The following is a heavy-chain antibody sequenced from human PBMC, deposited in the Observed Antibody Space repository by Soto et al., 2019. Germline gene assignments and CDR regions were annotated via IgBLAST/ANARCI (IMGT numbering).Heavy chain of an antibody. CDR2: IYHSGNT. Sequence: QVQLQESGPGLVKPSQTLSLTCTVSRGSIRSGAYYWSWIRQHPGKGLEWLGYIYHSGNTYYNPSLKSRVTMSVDTSKMQFSLKLSAVTAADTAVYYCARGRDDYVWGSYRSSWFDPWGQGTLVTVSS. V-gene: IGHV4-31*03. D-gene: IGHD3-16*02. CDR1: RGSIRSGAYY. J-gene: IGHJ5*02. CDR3: ARGRDDYVWGSYRSSWFDP.